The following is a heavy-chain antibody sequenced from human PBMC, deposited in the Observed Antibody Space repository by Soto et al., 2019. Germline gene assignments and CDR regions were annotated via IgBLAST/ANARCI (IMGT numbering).Heavy chain of an antibody. CDR1: GGSISSSSYY. CDR2: IYYSGST. Sequence: SETLSLTCTVSGGSISSSSYYWGWIRQPPGKGLEWIGSIYYSGSTYYNPSLKSRVTISVDTSKNQFSLKLSSVTAADTAVYYCARLPYYDFWSGYLSWFDPWGQGTLVTVSS. CDR3: ARLPYYDFWSGYLSWFDP. D-gene: IGHD3-3*01. V-gene: IGHV4-39*01. J-gene: IGHJ5*02.